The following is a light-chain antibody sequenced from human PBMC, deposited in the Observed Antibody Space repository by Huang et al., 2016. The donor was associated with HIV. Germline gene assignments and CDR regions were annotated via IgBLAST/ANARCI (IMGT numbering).Light chain of an antibody. CDR3: QQYNNWPRT. V-gene: IGKV3-15*01. J-gene: IGKJ2*01. CDR1: QYVSSK. CDR2: GAS. Sequence: ERVMTQSPDTLSVSPGERATLYCRASQYVSSKLAWYQQKPGQAPRLLVYGASTSVFDIPARFSGSGSGTEFTLTISSLQSEDSAVYYCQQYNNWPRTFGQGTKLEIK.